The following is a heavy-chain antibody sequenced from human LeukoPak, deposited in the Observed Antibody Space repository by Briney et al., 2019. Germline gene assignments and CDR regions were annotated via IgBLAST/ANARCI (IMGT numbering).Heavy chain of an antibody. D-gene: IGHD4-17*01. V-gene: IGHV4-4*02. J-gene: IGHJ5*02. Sequence: SGTLSFTCAVSGGSISGSNWWNWVRQSPGKGLERIGEVHYSGRTNYNPSLKSRITMSVDKSKNLFSLKLTSVTAADTAVYYCARDGTTVPSLDPWGQGTLVTVSS. CDR2: VHYSGRT. CDR3: ARDGTTVPSLDP. CDR1: GGSISGSNW.